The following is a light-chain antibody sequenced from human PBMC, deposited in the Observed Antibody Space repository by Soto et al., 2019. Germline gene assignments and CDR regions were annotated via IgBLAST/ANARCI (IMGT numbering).Light chain of an antibody. CDR2: DAS. CDR3: QQYYRSSNT. V-gene: IGKV1-5*01. J-gene: IGKJ5*01. Sequence: IHLTHSASTLSASVGYRGTITCRDCQRPNTYSARHQHKPGTAPKLLSYDASTLERGDPSRFSGTGSGTEFPLTISSLQPNDFAPYYYQQYYRSSNTFGQSSR. CDR1: QRPNTY.